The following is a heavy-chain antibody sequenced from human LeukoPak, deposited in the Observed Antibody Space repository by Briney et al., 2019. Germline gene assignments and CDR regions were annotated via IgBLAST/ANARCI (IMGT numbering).Heavy chain of an antibody. J-gene: IGHJ4*02. CDR3: ARAAYCGGDCYIYFDY. V-gene: IGHV4-59*11. CDR2: IYYSGST. Sequence: PSETLSLTCTVSGGSISSHYWSWIRQPPGKGLEWIGYIYYSGSTNCNPSLKSRVTISVDTSKNQFSLKLSSVTAADTAVYYCARAAYCGGDCYIYFDYWGQGTLVAVSS. CDR1: GGSISSHY. D-gene: IGHD2-21*02.